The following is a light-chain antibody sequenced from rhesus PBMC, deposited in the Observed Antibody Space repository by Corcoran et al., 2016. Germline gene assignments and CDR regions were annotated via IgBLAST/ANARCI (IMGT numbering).Light chain of an antibody. CDR1: QGIRNH. J-gene: IGKJ1*01. CDR3: LQYNSDPPT. V-gene: IGKV1-43*02. Sequence: DIQMTQSPSSLSASVGDRVTISCRASQGIRNHLNWYQQTPGKAPKRLIYTASTLECGVPSRFSGRGSGTDFTLTISSLQPEDFATYYCLQYNSDPPTFGQGTKVEMK. CDR2: TAS.